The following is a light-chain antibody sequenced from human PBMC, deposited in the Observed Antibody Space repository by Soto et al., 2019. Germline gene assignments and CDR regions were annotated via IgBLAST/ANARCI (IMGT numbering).Light chain of an antibody. CDR3: QSFDSRLSGYV. Sequence: QSVLTQPPSVSGAPGQRVTISCTESSSNIGAGYDVHWYQQIPGTAPKLLIYGNTKRPSGVPDRFSGSKSGTSASLAITGLRPEDEDDYYCQSFDSRLSGYVFATGTKVTVL. CDR1: SSNIGAGYD. V-gene: IGLV1-40*01. J-gene: IGLJ1*01. CDR2: GNT.